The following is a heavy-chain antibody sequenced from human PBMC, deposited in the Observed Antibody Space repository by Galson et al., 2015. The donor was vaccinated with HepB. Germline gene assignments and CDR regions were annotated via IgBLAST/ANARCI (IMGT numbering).Heavy chain of an antibody. CDR1: GFTFSDYY. J-gene: IGHJ4*02. CDR3: ARTHRFSWELLGYYFDY. Sequence: SLRLSCAASGFTFSDYYMSWIRQAPGKGLEWVSYISSSSSYTNYADSVKGRFTISRDNAKNSLYLQMNSLRAEDTAVYYCARTHRFSWELLGYYFDYWGQGTLVTVSS. D-gene: IGHD1-26*01. CDR2: ISSSSSYT. V-gene: IGHV3-11*06.